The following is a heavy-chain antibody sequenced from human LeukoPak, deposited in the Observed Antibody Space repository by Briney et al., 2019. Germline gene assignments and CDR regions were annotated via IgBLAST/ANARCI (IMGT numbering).Heavy chain of an antibody. Sequence: PGGSLRLSCAASGFTLDDYAMHWVRLRPGKGPGWVSGIDWSSGDIAYAESVKGRFTISRDNAKDSLYLQMHSLRSEDTAFYYCAKDRTYYYNSGTYFDLWGRGTLVTVSS. D-gene: IGHD3-10*01. CDR2: IDWSSGDI. CDR1: GFTLDDYA. V-gene: IGHV3-9*01. J-gene: IGHJ2*01. CDR3: AKDRTYYYNSGTYFDL.